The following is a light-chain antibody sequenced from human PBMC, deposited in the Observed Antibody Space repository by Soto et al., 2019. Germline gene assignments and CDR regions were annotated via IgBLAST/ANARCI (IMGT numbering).Light chain of an antibody. J-gene: IGKJ5*01. Sequence: EILMTQSPATLSVSPGEGATLSCRASQSVNTNLAWYQQKPGQAPRLLIYGASTRATGVPDRFSGSGHGTEFTLTISSLQSEDFAVYYCQQYNNWPPVTFGQGTRLEIK. CDR1: QSVNTN. CDR3: QQYNNWPPVT. CDR2: GAS. V-gene: IGKV3-15*01.